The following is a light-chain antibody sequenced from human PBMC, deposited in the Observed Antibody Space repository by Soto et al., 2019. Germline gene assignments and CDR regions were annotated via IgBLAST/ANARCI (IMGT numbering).Light chain of an antibody. CDR1: QSVSSTF. Sequence: EIVLTQSPGSLSLSPGERATLSCRASQSVSSTFFAWYQQRPGQAPRLLMYGASSRATGIPERFSGSGSGTDFTPTISRLETEDFAVYYCQQFARSVTFGEGTKVEIK. CDR2: GAS. J-gene: IGKJ1*01. CDR3: QQFARSVT. V-gene: IGKV3-20*01.